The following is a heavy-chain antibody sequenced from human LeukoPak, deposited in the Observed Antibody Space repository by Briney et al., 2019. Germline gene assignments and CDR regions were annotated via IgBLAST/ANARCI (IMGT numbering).Heavy chain of an antibody. CDR3: AKTVTTASGAFDI. Sequence: PSETLSLTCSVSGGSISSYYWSWIRQPPGKGPEWIGYIYYSGSTNYNPSLKSRVTISVDTSKNQFSLKLSSVTAADTAVYYCAKTVTTASGAFDIWGQGTMVTVSS. CDR1: GGSISSYY. CDR2: IYYSGST. D-gene: IGHD4-17*01. V-gene: IGHV4-59*01. J-gene: IGHJ3*02.